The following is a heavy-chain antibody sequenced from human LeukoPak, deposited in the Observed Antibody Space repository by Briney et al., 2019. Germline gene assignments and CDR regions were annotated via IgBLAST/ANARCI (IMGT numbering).Heavy chain of an antibody. CDR3: ASEVPASIDYFQH. Sequence: SETLSLTCTVSGGSISSGTYFWSWIRQPAGKGLEWIGRIYTSGSTNYNPSLKSRVTMSVDTSRDQFSLRLSSVTAADTAVYYCASEVPASIDYFQHWGQGTLVTVSS. J-gene: IGHJ1*01. CDR2: IYTSGST. V-gene: IGHV4-61*02. CDR1: GGSISSGTYF. D-gene: IGHD2-2*02.